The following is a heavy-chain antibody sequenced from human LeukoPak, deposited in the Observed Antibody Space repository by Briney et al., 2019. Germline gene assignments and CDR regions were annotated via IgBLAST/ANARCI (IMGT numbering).Heavy chain of an antibody. J-gene: IGHJ4*02. Sequence: SVKVSCKASGGTFSSYAISWVRQAPGQGLEWMGGIIPIFGTANYAQKFQGRVTITADESTSTAYMELSSLRSEDTAVYYCASLTDGDSNFAYWGQGTLVTVSS. V-gene: IGHV1-69*13. D-gene: IGHD4-17*01. CDR1: GGTFSSYA. CDR3: ASLTDGDSNFAY. CDR2: IIPIFGTA.